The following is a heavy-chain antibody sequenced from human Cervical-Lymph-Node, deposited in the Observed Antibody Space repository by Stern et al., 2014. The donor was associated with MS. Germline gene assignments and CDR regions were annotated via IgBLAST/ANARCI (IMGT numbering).Heavy chain of an antibody. Sequence: QLEQSGAEVKKPGSSVKVSCKASGGTFSSYAINWVRQAPGQGPEWMGGVIPIFGTANYAQKFQGRVTITADESTSTAYMELSSLRSEDTAVYYCARDSRHYDASYYFDSWGQGTLVTVSS. CDR2: VIPIFGTA. CDR1: GGTFSSYA. CDR3: ARDSRHYDASYYFDS. J-gene: IGHJ4*02. V-gene: IGHV1-69*01. D-gene: IGHD3-16*01.